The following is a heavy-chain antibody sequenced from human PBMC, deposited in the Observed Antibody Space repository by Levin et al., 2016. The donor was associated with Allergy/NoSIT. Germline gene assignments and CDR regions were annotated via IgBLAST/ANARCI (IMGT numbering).Heavy chain of an antibody. J-gene: IGHJ1*01. Sequence: WIRQPPGKGLEWVGFIRSKAYGGTTEYAASVKGRFTISRDDSKSIAYLQMNSLKTEDTAVYYCTRSLEYFQHWGQGTLVTVSS. CDR2: IRSKAYGGTT. CDR3: TRSLEYFQH. V-gene: IGHV3-49*02.